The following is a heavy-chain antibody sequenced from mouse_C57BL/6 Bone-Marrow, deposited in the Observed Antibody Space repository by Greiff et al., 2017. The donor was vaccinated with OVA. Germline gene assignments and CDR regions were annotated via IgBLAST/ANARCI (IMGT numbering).Heavy chain of an antibody. D-gene: IGHD1-1*01. CDR3: ARSYYYGSSIHWYFGV. J-gene: IGHJ1*03. V-gene: IGHV3-8*01. Sequence: EVKLQESGPGLVKPSQTLSLTCSVTGYSITSDYWNWIRKFPGNKLEYMGYISYSGSTYYNPSLKSRISITRDTSKNQYYLQLNSVTTEDTATYYCARSYYYGSSIHWYFGVWGTGTTVTVSS. CDR2: ISYSGST. CDR1: GYSITSDY.